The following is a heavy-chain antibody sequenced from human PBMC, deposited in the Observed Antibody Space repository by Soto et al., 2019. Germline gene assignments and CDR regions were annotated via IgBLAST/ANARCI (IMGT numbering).Heavy chain of an antibody. D-gene: IGHD1-7*01. J-gene: IGHJ5*02. CDR1: GVSITSGNW. CDR2: IFHSGST. V-gene: IGHV4-4*02. Sequence: QVQLKESGPRLVKPSGTLSLTCNVSGVSITSGNWWSWVRQPPGRGLEWIGEIFHSGSTNYNPSLKGRATTSAVMTTHRAPRTLTSVTSAATGVYLCARPIGTWLDPWAPGALVTASS. CDR3: ARPIGTWLDP.